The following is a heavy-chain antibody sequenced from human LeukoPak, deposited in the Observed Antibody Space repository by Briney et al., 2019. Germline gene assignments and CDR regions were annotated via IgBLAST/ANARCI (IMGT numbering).Heavy chain of an antibody. CDR2: INHSGST. CDR1: GGSFSGYY. CDR3: ARAGGIAAAVDFDY. V-gene: IGHV4-34*01. Sequence: SETLSLTCAAYGGSFSGYYWSWLRQPPGKGLEWIGEINHSGSTNYNPSLKSRVTISVDTSKNQFSLKLSSVTAADTAVYYCARAGGIAAAVDFDYWGQGTLVTVSS. J-gene: IGHJ4*02. D-gene: IGHD6-13*01.